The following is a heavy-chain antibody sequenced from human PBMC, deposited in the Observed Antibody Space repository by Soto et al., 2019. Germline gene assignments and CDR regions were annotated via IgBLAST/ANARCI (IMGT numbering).Heavy chain of an antibody. D-gene: IGHD1-26*01. CDR2: IYYSGST. V-gene: IGHV4-59*01. J-gene: IGHJ5*02. Sequence: QVQLQESGPGLVKPSETLSFTCTVSGGSISSYYWSWIRQPPGKGLEWIGYIYYSGSTNYNPSLKSRVTISVDTSKNQFSLKLSSVTAADTAVYYCASGSGSYSNWFDPWGQGTLVTVSS. CDR3: ASGSGSYSNWFDP. CDR1: GGSISSYY.